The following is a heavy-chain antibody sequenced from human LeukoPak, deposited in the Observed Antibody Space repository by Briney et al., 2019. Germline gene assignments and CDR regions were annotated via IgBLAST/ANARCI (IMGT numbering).Heavy chain of an antibody. D-gene: IGHD2-2*01. CDR1: GGSISSYY. CDR2: IYYSGST. V-gene: IGHV4-59*01. J-gene: IGHJ4*02. CDR3: ARGYRSSTSCYWGTTIDY. Sequence: SETLSLTCTVSGGSISSYYWSWIRQPPGKGLEWIGYIYYSGSTNYNPSLKSRVTISVDTSKNQFSLKLSSVTAADTAVYYCARGYRSSTSCYWGTTIDYWGQGTLVTVSS.